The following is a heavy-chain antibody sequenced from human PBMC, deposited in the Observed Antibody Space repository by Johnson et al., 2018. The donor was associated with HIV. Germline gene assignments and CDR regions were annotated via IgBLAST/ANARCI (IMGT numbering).Heavy chain of an antibody. D-gene: IGHD1-14*01. CDR1: GFTFSSYG. J-gene: IGHJ3*02. CDR2: IWYDGSNK. V-gene: IGHV3-33*06. CDR3: AKGGSLTQDAPFDI. Sequence: QVQLVESGGGVVQPGRSLRLSCAASGFTFSSYGMHWVRQAPGKGLEWVAVIWYDGSNKYYADSVKGRFTISRDYSKNTLYLQMNSLRAEDTAVYYCAKGGSLTQDAPFDIWCQGTMVTVSS.